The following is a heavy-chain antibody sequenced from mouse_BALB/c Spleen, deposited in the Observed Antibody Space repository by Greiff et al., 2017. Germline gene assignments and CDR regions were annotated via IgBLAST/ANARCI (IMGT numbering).Heavy chain of an antibody. J-gene: IGHJ2*01. CDR3: NGPLYDYDGGDY. D-gene: IGHD2-4*01. V-gene: IGHV14-4*02. Sequence: VQLQQSGAELVRSGASVKLSCTASGFYIKDYYMHWVKQRPEQGLEWIGWIDPENGGTKYAPKFQGKATMTADTSSNTAYLQLSSLTSEDAAVYYCNGPLYDYDGGDYWGQGTTLTVSS. CDR1: GFYIKDYY. CDR2: IDPENGGT.